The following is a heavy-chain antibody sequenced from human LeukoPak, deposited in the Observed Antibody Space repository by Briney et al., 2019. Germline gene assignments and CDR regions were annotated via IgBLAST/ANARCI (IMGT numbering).Heavy chain of an antibody. CDR3: ARRFDS. V-gene: IGHV3-48*01. CDR1: GFSFTAYS. J-gene: IGHJ4*02. Sequence: PGGSLRLSCAASGFSFTAYSMNWVRQAPGRGLEWISYIGPGGDIYYADSVTGQFTVSRDTAKNSLYLQMNGLRVEDTAVYYCARRFDSWGQGTLVTVSS. CDR2: IGPGGDI.